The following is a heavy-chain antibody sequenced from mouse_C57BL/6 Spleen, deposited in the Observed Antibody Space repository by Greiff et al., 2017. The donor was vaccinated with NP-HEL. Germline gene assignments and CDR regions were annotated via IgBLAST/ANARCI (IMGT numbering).Heavy chain of an antibody. J-gene: IGHJ4*01. CDR3: ARSVWHYAMDY. CDR2: IYPGDGDT. CDR1: GYAFSSSW. V-gene: IGHV1-82*01. D-gene: IGHD2-10*02. Sequence: VQRVESGPELVKPGASVKISCKASGYAFSSSWMNWVKQRPGKGLEWIGRIYPGDGDTNYNGKFKGKATLTADKSSSTAYMQLSSLTSEDSAVYFCARSVWHYAMDYWGQGTSVTVSS.